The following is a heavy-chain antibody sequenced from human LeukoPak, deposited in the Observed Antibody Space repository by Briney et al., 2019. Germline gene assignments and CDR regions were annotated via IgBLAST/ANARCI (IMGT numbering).Heavy chain of an antibody. J-gene: IGHJ5*02. CDR3: ARGEGSNWFDP. CDR2: IIPILGIA. V-gene: IGHV1-69*04. CDR1: GYTFTSYG. Sequence: SVKVSCKASGYTFTSYGISWVRQAPGQGLEWMGRIIPILGIANYAQKFQGRVTITADKSTSTAYMELSSLRSEDTAVYYCARGEGSNWFDPWGQGTLVTVSS. D-gene: IGHD2-15*01.